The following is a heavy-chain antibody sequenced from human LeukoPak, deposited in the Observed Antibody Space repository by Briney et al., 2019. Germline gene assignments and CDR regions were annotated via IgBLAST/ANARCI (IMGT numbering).Heavy chain of an antibody. Sequence: GGSLRLSCAASGFTFSSYGMHWVRQAPGKGLEWVAVISYDGSNKNYADSVKGRFTISRDNSKNTLYLQMNSLRAEDTAVYYLSKNQGSYPQTFYFCYRGQGTLVTVSS. V-gene: IGHV3-30*03. CDR3: SKNQGSYPQTFYFCY. CDR2: ISYDGSNK. CDR1: GFTFSSYG. D-gene: IGHD1-26*01. J-gene: IGHJ4*01.